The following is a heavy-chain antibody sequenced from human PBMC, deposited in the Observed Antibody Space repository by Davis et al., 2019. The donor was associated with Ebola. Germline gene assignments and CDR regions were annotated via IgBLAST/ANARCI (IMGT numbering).Heavy chain of an antibody. V-gene: IGHV3-48*03. J-gene: IGHJ4*02. Sequence: GESLKISCAASEFTFSSYEMNWVRQAPGKGLEWVSYIDSSARTTYYADSVKGRFTISRDNAKNSLFLQMNSLRAEDTAVYYCAREAPFCGGDCLDYWGQGTLVTVSS. CDR2: IDSSARTT. CDR1: EFTFSSYE. D-gene: IGHD2-21*01. CDR3: AREAPFCGGDCLDY.